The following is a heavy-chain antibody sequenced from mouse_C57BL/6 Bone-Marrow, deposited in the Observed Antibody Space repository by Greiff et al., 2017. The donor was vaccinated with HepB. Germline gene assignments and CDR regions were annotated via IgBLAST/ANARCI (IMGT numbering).Heavy chain of an antibody. J-gene: IGHJ3*01. Sequence: QVQLQQPGAELVKPGASVKLSCKASGYTFTSYWMHWVKQRPGQGLEWIGMIHPNSGSTNYNEKFKSKATLTVDKSSSTAYMQLSSLTSEDSAVYDCARTGGTTVVAPFAYWGQGTLVTVSA. CDR3: ARTGGTTVVAPFAY. CDR2: IHPNSGST. D-gene: IGHD1-1*01. V-gene: IGHV1-64*01. CDR1: GYTFTSYW.